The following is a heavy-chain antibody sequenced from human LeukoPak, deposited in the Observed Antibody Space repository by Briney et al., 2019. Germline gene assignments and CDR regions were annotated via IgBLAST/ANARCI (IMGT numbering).Heavy chain of an antibody. CDR3: ARAYYSHYDSSGLLPYYYMDV. D-gene: IGHD3-22*01. CDR1: GGTFSSIA. V-gene: IGHV1-69*06. Sequence: GASVKVSCKTSGGTFSSIAITWVRQTPGQGPEWMGGIIPIFGTTNYAQKFQDRVTITADKSTSTAYMELSSLRSEDTAVYYCARAYYSHYDSSGLLPYYYMDVWGKGTTVTVSS. J-gene: IGHJ6*03. CDR2: IIPIFGTT.